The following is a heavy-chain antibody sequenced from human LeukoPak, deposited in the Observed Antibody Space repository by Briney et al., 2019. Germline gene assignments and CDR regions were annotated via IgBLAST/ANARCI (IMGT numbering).Heavy chain of an antibody. CDR1: GGTFSSYA. V-gene: IGHV1-69*05. D-gene: IGHD1-14*01. CDR2: IIPIFGTA. J-gene: IGHJ4*02. CDR3: ARDGFGPGYYFDY. Sequence: SVKVSCKASGGTFSSYAISWVRQAPGQGLEWMGGIIPIFGTANYAQKFQGRVTITTDESTSTAYMELSSLRSEDTAVYYCARDGFGPGYYFDYWGQGTLVTVSS.